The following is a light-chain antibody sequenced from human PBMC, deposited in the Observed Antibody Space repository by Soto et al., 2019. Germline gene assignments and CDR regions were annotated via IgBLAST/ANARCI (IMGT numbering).Light chain of an antibody. CDR1: QSVSSN. J-gene: IGKJ5*01. V-gene: IGKV3-15*01. CDR3: EQYSNWSPIT. CDR2: GAS. Sequence: IVRTQSPSTLSVSPGESAPLSCRASQSVSSNLAWYQKKPGQAPRLLIYGASTRATGIPAKFSGSESATEFTHTISSMQSEDFAAEYCEQYSNWSPITFGQGTRLEIK.